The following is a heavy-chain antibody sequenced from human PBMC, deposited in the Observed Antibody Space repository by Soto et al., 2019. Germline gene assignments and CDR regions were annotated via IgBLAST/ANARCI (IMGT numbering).Heavy chain of an antibody. CDR1: GYTFTSYD. CDR3: AREKSSGYYYDY. J-gene: IGHJ4*02. V-gene: IGHV1-8*01. CDR2: MNPNSGNT. D-gene: IGHD3-22*01. Sequence: QVQLVQSGAEVKKPGASVEVSCKASGYTFTSYDINWVRQATGQGLEWMGWMNPNSGNTAYAQKFQGRVTMTRNTSISTAYMELSSLRSEDTAVYYCAREKSSGYYYDYWGQGTLVTVSS.